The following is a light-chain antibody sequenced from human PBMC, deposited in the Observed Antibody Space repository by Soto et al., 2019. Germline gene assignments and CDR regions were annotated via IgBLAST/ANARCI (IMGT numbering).Light chain of an antibody. CDR2: SNT. CDR3: ATWDDSLNVWL. J-gene: IGLJ3*02. V-gene: IGLV1-44*01. Sequence: SVLTQPPSGSAPPGQGVTIFCSGSTSNIGRNPLNWYQQLPGTPPKLLMYSNTQRPSGVPDRFSGSKSGTSASLAISALQSEDESTYYCATWDDSLNVWLFGGGTKVTVL. CDR1: TSNIGRNP.